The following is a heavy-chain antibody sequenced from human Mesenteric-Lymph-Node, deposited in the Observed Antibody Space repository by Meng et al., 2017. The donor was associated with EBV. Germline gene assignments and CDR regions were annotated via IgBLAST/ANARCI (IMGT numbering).Heavy chain of an antibody. V-gene: IGHV4-4*02. CDR3: AKSKRYLLGDNWFDT. D-gene: IGHD1-26*01. Sequence: QVLLQESWPGLVKPSGXXXXXRXVSXDSIASTTGWTWVRQPPGKGLEWIGEIHHSGGTNYNPNPSLKSRITISVDKSKNQFSLNLNSVTAADTAVYYCAKSKRYLLGDNWFDTWGQGTLVTVSS. CDR2: IHHSGGT. J-gene: IGHJ5*02. CDR1: XDSIASTTG.